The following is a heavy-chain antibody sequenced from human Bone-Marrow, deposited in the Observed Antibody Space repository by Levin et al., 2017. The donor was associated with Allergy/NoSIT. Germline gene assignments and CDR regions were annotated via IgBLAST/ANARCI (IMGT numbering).Heavy chain of an antibody. CDR2: IYWDDDK. J-gene: IGHJ4*02. CDR1: GFSLSTSGVG. Sequence: SGPTLVKPPQTLTLTCTFSGFSLSTSGVGVGWIRQPPGKALEWLALIYWDDDKRYSPSLKSRLTITKDTSKNQVVLTLTNMDPVDTATYYCAHTNTVDSFDYWGQGTLVTVSS. CDR3: AHTNTVDSFDY. V-gene: IGHV2-5*02. D-gene: IGHD5-12*01.